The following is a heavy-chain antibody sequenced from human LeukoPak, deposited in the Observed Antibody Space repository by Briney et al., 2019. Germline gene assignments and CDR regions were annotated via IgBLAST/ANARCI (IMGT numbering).Heavy chain of an antibody. V-gene: IGHV4-34*01. Sequence: SETLSLTCAVSGVSFNNYYWSWVRQTPGKGLEWIGEINHSGYTNDSPSLKSRVTLSIDTSRKQFSLNLRSVTVADTGIYYCTRMTTGHDYWGRGTLVTVSS. CDR3: TRMTTGHDY. CDR2: INHSGYT. J-gene: IGHJ4*02. CDR1: GVSFNNYY. D-gene: IGHD4-17*01.